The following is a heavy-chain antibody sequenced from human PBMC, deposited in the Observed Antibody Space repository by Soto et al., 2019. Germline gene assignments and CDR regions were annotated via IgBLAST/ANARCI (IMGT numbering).Heavy chain of an antibody. D-gene: IGHD4-4*01. CDR1: GYTFTSYG. Sequence: ASVKVSCKASGYTFTSYGMNWVRQAPGRGLEWMGWINPGNGNTKYSQKFQGRVIIERDTSASTAYMELSSLRSEDTAVYYCARDTVTTDYYYYGMDVWGQGTTVTVSS. CDR2: INPGNGNT. CDR3: ARDTVTTDYYYYGMDV. V-gene: IGHV1-3*01. J-gene: IGHJ6*02.